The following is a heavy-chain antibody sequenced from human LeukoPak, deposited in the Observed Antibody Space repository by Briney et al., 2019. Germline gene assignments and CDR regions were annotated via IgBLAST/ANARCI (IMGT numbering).Heavy chain of an antibody. V-gene: IGHV4-38-2*02. CDR3: ARAVPLWSFDY. CDR1: GYSISSGYY. D-gene: IGHD3-10*01. Sequence: PSETLSLTCTVSGYSISSGYYWGWIRQPPGKGLEWIGSIYHSGSTYYNPSLKSRVTISVDTSKNQFSLKLSSVTAADTAVYYCARAVPLWSFDYWGQGTLVTVSS. CDR2: IYHSGST. J-gene: IGHJ4*02.